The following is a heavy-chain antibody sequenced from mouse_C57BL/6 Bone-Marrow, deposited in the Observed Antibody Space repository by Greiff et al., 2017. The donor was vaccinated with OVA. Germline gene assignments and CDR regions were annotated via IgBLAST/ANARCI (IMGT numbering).Heavy chain of an antibody. CDR1: GYTFTDYY. CDR3: ARDGNVAY. D-gene: IGHD2-1*01. CDR2: IYPGSGNT. J-gene: IGHJ3*01. V-gene: IGHV1-76*01. Sequence: VQLQQSGAELVRPGASVKLSCKASGYTFTDYYINWVKQRPGQGLEWIARIYPGSGNTYYNEKFKGKATLTAEKSSSTAYMQLSSLTSEDSAVYFCARDGNVAYWGQGTLVTVSA.